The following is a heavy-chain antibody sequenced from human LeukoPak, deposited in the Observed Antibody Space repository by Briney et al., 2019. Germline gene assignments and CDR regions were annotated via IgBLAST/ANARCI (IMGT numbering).Heavy chain of an antibody. CDR2: INSDASST. D-gene: IGHD2-8*01. CDR3: ARVQGHPPNGLDV. Sequence: GRSLRLSCAASGFTFNYYAMHWVRQAPGKGLVWVSRINSDASSTSYADSVKGRFTISRDNAKNTLYLQMNSLRAEDTAVYYCARVQGHPPNGLDVWGQGTMVTVSS. J-gene: IGHJ3*01. CDR1: GFTFNYYA. V-gene: IGHV3-74*01.